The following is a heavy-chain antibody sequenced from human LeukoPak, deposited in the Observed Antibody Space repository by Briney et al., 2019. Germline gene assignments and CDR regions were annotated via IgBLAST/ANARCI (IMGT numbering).Heavy chain of an antibody. CDR2: ISAYNGNT. Sequence: GASVKVSCKASGYTFTSYGISWVRQAPGQGLEWMGWISAYNGNTNYAQKLQGRVTMTTDTSTSTAYMELRSLRSNDTAVYYCARDCRLRMRDPRTSHCYTFDYWGQGTLVTVSS. V-gene: IGHV1-18*01. D-gene: IGHD2-2*02. CDR1: GYTFTSYG. CDR3: ARDCRLRMRDPRTSHCYTFDY. J-gene: IGHJ4*02.